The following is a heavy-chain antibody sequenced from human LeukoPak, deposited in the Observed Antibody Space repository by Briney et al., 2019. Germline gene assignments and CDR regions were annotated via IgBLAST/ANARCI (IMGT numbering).Heavy chain of an antibody. V-gene: IGHV3-48*03. CDR1: GFTFSSYE. CDR2: ISSSGSTI. J-gene: IGHJ4*02. CDR3: AREMGGYPCDY. Sequence: GGSLRLSCAASGFTFSSYEMNWVRQAPGKGLEWVSYISSSGSTIYYADSVKGRFTISRDNAKNSLYLQMNSLTAEDTAIYYCAREMGGYPCDYWGRGTLVTVSS. D-gene: IGHD5-12*01.